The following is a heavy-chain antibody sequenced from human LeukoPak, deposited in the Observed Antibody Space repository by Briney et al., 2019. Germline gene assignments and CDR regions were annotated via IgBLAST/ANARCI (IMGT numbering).Heavy chain of an antibody. V-gene: IGHV4-34*01. CDR3: ARGRHYDSSGYYSISRGYYFDY. Sequence: SSEILSLTCAVYGGSFSGYYWSWIRQPPGKGLEWIGEISHSGSTNYNPSLKSRVTISVDTSKNQFSLKLSSVTAADTAVYYCARGRHYDSSGYYSISRGYYFDYWGQGTLVTVSS. D-gene: IGHD3-22*01. CDR2: ISHSGST. CDR1: GGSFSGYY. J-gene: IGHJ4*02.